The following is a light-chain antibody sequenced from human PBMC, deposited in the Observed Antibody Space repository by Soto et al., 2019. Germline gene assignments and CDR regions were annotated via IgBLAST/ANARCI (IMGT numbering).Light chain of an antibody. CDR3: QQYNNWPLT. Sequence: EIVMTQSPATLSVSPGERATLSCRASQSVSSNLAWNQQKPGQAPRLLIYGASTRATGIPARFSGSVSGTEFTLTISSLQSEDFAVYYCQQYNNWPLTFGGGTKV. CDR1: QSVSSN. J-gene: IGKJ4*01. CDR2: GAS. V-gene: IGKV3-15*01.